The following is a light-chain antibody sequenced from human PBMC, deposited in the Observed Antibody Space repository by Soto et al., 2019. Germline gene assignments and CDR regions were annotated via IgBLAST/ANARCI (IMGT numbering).Light chain of an antibody. J-gene: IGKJ1*01. Sequence: DIQMTQSPSSLSASVGDRVTMTCRASQSISTYLNWYQQKPGKAPKLLIYAASTLQSGVPSRFSGSGSGTDFTLTFSSLQPEDFAAYYCQQSYSTPRTFGQGTKVEIK. CDR2: AAS. V-gene: IGKV1-39*01. CDR3: QQSYSTPRT. CDR1: QSISTY.